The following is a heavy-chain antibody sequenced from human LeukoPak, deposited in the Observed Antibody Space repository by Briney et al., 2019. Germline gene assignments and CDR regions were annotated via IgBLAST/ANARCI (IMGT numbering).Heavy chain of an antibody. Sequence: GGSLRLSCAASGFTFSGSAMHWVRQASGKGLEWVGRIRSKANSYATAYAASVKGRFIISRDDSKNTAYLQMNSLKTEDTAVYYCTRPPSGSYPFDYWGQGTLVTVSS. CDR1: GFTFSGSA. CDR3: TRPPSGSYPFDY. V-gene: IGHV3-73*01. CDR2: IRSKANSYAT. J-gene: IGHJ4*02. D-gene: IGHD1-26*01.